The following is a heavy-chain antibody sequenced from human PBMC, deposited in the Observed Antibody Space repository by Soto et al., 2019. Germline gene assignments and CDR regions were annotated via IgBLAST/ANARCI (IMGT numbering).Heavy chain of an antibody. CDR2: IYYSGST. Sequence: QVQLQESGPGLVKPSETLSLTCTVSGGSISSYYWSWIRQPPGKGLEWIGYIYYSGSTNYNPSLKSRVTLSVDTSKNQFSLTLSSVTAADTAVYYCARQSVGPYGSGSYFDYWGQGTLVTVSS. J-gene: IGHJ4*02. V-gene: IGHV4-59*08. CDR3: ARQSVGPYGSGSYFDY. D-gene: IGHD3-10*01. CDR1: GGSISSYY.